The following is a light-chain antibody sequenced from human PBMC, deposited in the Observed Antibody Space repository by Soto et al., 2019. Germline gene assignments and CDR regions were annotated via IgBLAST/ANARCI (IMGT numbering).Light chain of an antibody. CDR2: AAS. CDR3: QQYYSYPRT. CDR1: QGISSY. V-gene: IGKV1-8*01. J-gene: IGKJ4*01. Sequence: AIRMTQSPSSLSASTGDRVTITCRASQGISSYLAWYQQKPGKAPKLLIYAASTLQSGVPSRFSGSGSETDFTLTISCLQSEDFATDYCQQYYSYPRTFGGGTKVEIK.